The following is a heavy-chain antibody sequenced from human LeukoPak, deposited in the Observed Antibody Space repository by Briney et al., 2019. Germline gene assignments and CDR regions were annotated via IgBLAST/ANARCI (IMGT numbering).Heavy chain of an antibody. Sequence: PSETLSLTCTVSDDSINNNYWSWIRQPPGKELECIGYIHYSGSTNYNPSLKSRVTISIDTSKNQFSLKLNSVTAADTAVYYCARRGLNRQNFDYWGQGTRVTVSS. CDR3: ARRGLNRQNFDY. D-gene: IGHD3-16*01. J-gene: IGHJ4*02. CDR1: DDSINNNY. CDR2: IHYSGST. V-gene: IGHV4-59*08.